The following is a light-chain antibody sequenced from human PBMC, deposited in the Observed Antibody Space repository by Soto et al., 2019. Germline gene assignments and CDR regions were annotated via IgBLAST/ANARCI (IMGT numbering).Light chain of an antibody. V-gene: IGKV1-5*03. CDR2: KAS. Sequence: DIQITHSPSTLSASVGDRVTITCRASQSVSTWLAWYQQKPGKAPKLLIYKASSLGSGVPSRFSGSGSGTEFTLTINSLQPDDFATYYCQQYNSYSTLGQGTKVDIK. CDR1: QSVSTW. CDR3: QQYNSYST. J-gene: IGKJ1*01.